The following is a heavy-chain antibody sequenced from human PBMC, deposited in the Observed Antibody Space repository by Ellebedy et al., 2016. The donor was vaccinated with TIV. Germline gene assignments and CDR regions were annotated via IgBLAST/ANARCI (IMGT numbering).Heavy chain of an antibody. V-gene: IGHV4-34*01. D-gene: IGHD6-19*01. CDR3: ARGPTGQWLVRGNWFDP. Sequence: ESLKISXAASGFTFSDQYMDWVRQAPGKGLEWVGEINHSGSTNYNPSLKSRVTISVDTSKNQFSLKLSSVTAADTAVYYCARGPTGQWLVRGNWFDPWGQGTLVTVSS. J-gene: IGHJ5*02. CDR1: GFTFSDQY. CDR2: INHSGST.